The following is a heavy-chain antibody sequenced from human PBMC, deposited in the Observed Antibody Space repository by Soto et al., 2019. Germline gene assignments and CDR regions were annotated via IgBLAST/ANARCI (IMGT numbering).Heavy chain of an antibody. V-gene: IGHV4-39*07. CDR3: ARDKITGLFDY. J-gene: IGHJ4*02. Sequence: EPLSLTCSVSSASLSSSTYYWSWIRQPPGRGPEWIGSTYYSGNTYYKPSLKSRVTISVDTSKNQFSLKLTSVTAADTAVYYCARDKITGLFDYWGQGTLVTVSS. D-gene: IGHD2-8*02. CDR1: SASLSSSTYY. CDR2: TYYSGNT.